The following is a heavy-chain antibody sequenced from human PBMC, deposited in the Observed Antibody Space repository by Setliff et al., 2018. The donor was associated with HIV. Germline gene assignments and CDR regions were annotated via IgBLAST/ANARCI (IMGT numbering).Heavy chain of an antibody. J-gene: IGHJ4*02. CDR2: IYFSGST. Sequence: PSETLSLTCSVSDDSLDSAPFYWAWIRQHPGQGPEWIGSIYFSGSTIYNPSLESRVTMSVDASKSQLFLTLRSVTAADTAVYYCARGRPAVAYRGHGGDYWGQGTMVTVSS. V-gene: IGHV4-31*02. CDR3: ARGRPAVAYRGHGGDY. CDR1: DDSLDSAPFY. D-gene: IGHD6-19*01.